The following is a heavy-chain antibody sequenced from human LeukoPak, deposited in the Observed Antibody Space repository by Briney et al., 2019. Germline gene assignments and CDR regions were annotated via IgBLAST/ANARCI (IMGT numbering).Heavy chain of an antibody. V-gene: IGHV1-2*02. J-gene: IGHJ3*01. D-gene: IGHD1/OR15-1a*01. CDR2: INPNSGRT. CDR1: GYXFTDYY. Sequence: ASVKVSCKASGYXFTDYYXHWVRXAPGQXXEWVGXINPNSGRTNYAQKFQDRVTMTRDTSNNTSYMDLSSLTSDDMAVYYCAREFRTTTWSYDAFDLWGQGTMVTVSS. CDR3: AREFRTTTWSYDAFDL.